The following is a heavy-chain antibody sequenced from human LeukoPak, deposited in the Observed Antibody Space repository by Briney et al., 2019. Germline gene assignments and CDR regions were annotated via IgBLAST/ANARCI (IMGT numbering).Heavy chain of an antibody. CDR1: GGTFSSYA. CDR3: ARAMVRGVISYYYNYMDV. V-gene: IGHV1-69*05. D-gene: IGHD3-10*01. Sequence: SVKVSCKASGGTFSSYAISWVRQAPGQGLEWMGRIIPIFGTANYAQKFQGRVTITTDESTSTAYMELSSLRSEDTAVYYCARAMVRGVISYYYNYMDVWGKGTTVTVSS. CDR2: IIPIFGTA. J-gene: IGHJ6*03.